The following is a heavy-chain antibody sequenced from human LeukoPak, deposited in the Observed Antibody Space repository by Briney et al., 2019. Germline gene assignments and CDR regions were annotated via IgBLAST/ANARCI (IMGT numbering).Heavy chain of an antibody. V-gene: IGHV3-23*01. J-gene: IGHJ6*02. CDR3: AKSLPTAGKLYCSSTSCYSYYYYYYGMDV. D-gene: IGHD2-2*01. Sequence: PGGSLRLSCAHSVFTLTSYAMSWVREAPRKGLGWVSAISGSGGSTYYAHSARGRFTISRDNSKNTLYLQMNSLRAEDTAVYYCAKSLPTAGKLYCSSTSCYSYYYYYYGMDVWGQGTTVTVSS. CDR1: VFTLTSYA. CDR2: ISGSGGST.